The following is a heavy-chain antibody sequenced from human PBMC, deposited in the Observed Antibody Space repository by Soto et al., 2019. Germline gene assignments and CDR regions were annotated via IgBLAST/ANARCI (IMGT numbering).Heavy chain of an antibody. J-gene: IGHJ4*02. CDR3: AGGGLGSGWYHFDS. CDR2: ISYDGSDE. D-gene: IGHD6-19*01. CDR1: GFTFSNFP. V-gene: IGHV3-30-3*01. Sequence: QVQLVESGGGVVQPGRSLRLSCAASGFTFSNFPIHWVRQAPGKGLEWVTVISYDGSDEYYADSVKGRFTISRDNSKNTLYLQMNSLRPEDSGLYFCAGGGLGSGWYHFDSWGQGTLVTVSS.